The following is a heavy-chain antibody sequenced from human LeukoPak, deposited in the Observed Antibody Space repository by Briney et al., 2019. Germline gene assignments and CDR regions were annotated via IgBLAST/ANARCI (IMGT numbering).Heavy chain of an antibody. CDR3: ARVLRIAAAGRYYYYGMDV. CDR1: GYTFTSYG. D-gene: IGHD6-13*01. Sequence: ASVTVSCKASGYTFTSYGISWVRQAPGQGLEWMGWISAYNGNTNYAQKLQGRVTMTTDTSTSTAYMELRSLRSDDTAVYYCARVLRIAAAGRYYYYGMDVWGQGTTVTVSS. V-gene: IGHV1-18*01. J-gene: IGHJ6*02. CDR2: ISAYNGNT.